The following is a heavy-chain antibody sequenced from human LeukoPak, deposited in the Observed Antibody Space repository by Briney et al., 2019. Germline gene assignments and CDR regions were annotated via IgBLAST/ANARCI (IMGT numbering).Heavy chain of an antibody. CDR3: AEGTAAGKGPDY. V-gene: IGHV4-59*01. J-gene: IGHJ4*02. Sequence: SETLSLTCTVSGGSISSYYWSWIRQPPGKGLEWIGYIYYSGSTNYNPSLKSRVTISVDTSKNQFSLKLSSVTAGEPAVYYCAEGTAAGKGPDYWGQGTLVTVSS. CDR1: GGSISSYY. CDR2: IYYSGST. D-gene: IGHD6-13*01.